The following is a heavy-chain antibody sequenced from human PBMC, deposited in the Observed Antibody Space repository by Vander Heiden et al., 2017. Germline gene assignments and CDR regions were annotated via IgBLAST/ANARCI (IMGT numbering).Heavy chain of an antibody. V-gene: IGHV1-46*01. CDR1: GYTIPGYY. J-gene: IGHJ4*02. Sequence: QLQLVQSGAEVKKPAAAVKLSCKASGYTIPGYYLSWVRQAPGQGLEWMGIILSGSGETNYPQTFQGIVTMTRDTYTSTVYMELNSLRSEDTAVYYCVREMSGGHFDYWGQGTLVAVSS. D-gene: IGHD2-15*01. CDR3: VREMSGGHFDY. CDR2: ILSGSGET.